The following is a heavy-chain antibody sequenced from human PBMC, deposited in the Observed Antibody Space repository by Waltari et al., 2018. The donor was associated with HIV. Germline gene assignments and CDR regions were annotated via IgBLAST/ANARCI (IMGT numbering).Heavy chain of an antibody. CDR1: GGSFSGYY. J-gene: IGHJ4*02. CDR2: INHSGST. Sequence: QVQLQQWGAGLLKPSETLSLTCAVYGGSFSGYYWSWIRQPPGKGLEWIGEINHSGSTNYNPSLKSRVTISVDTSNDQFTLKLSSVTAADPAVYCCARGQDYDFWSGYYYDYGGQGTLVTVSS. V-gene: IGHV4-34*01. D-gene: IGHD3-3*01. CDR3: ARGQDYDFWSGYYYDY.